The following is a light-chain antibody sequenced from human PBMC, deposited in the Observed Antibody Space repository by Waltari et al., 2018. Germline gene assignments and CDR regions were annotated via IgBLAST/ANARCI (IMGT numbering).Light chain of an antibody. J-gene: IGKJ2*01. CDR1: QSVSSN. CDR2: GAS. CDR3: QQYHNWPLYT. Sequence: EIVMTQSPATLCVSPGERATLSCRASQSVSSNLAWYQQKPGQAPRLLIYGASTRATGIPARFSGSGSGTEFTLTISSMRSEDLAVYFCQQYHNWPLYTFGQGTKLEI. V-gene: IGKV3-15*01.